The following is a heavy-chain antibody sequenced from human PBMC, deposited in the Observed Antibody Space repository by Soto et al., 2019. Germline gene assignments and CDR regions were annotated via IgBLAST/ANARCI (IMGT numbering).Heavy chain of an antibody. V-gene: IGHV3-49*04. D-gene: IGHD3-22*01. CDR1: GFTFGDYA. J-gene: IGHJ4*02. CDR3: TRDRYYYDSPDY. CDR2: IRSKAYGGTT. Sequence: GGSLRLSCTASGFTFGDYAMSWVRQAPGKGLEWVGFIRSKAYGGTTEYAASVKGRFTISRDDSKSIAYLQMNSLKTEDTAVYYCTRDRYYYDSPDYWGQGTLVTVSS.